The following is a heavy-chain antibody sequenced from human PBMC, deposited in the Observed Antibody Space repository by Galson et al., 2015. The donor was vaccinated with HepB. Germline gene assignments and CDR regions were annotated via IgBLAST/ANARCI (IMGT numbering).Heavy chain of an antibody. CDR1: GFTFSSYS. D-gene: IGHD5-12*01. CDR3: ARVRRGYSGYEGYYFDY. CDR2: ISSSSSTI. V-gene: IGHV3-48*01. Sequence: SLRLSCAASGFTFSSYSMNWVRQAPGKGLEWVSYISSSSSTIYYADSVKGRFTISRDNAKNSLYLQMNSLRAEDTAVYYCARVRRGYSGYEGYYFDYWGQGTLVTVSS. J-gene: IGHJ4*02.